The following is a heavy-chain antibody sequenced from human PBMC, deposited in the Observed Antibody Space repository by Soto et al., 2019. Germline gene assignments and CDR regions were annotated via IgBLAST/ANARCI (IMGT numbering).Heavy chain of an antibody. CDR3: AVDSREIGWVDSCGYVYF. CDR1: GYTFSSYG. V-gene: IGHV1-18*01. J-gene: IGHJ4*02. D-gene: IGHD2-2*01. CDR2: ISANSGDT. Sequence: QVQLVQSGAEVKEPGASVRVSCKASGYTFSSYGFSWVRQAPGQGLEWVAWISANSGDTNYAQKFQGRVTLTTDTSTSTAYRDLRSLTSDDSSSDYYAVDSREIGWVDSCGYVYFWGQGSLVTVSS.